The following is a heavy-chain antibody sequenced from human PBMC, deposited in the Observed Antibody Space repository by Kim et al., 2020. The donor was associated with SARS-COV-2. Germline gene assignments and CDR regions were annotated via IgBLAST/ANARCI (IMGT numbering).Heavy chain of an antibody. CDR1: GYTFTGYD. CDR2: MNPNSGNT. D-gene: IGHD3-10*01. CDR3: ARGPTWFDGPYYFDS. V-gene: IGHV1-8*01. Sequence: ASVKVSCKASGYTFTGYDINWVRQATGQGLEWMGWMNPNSGNTGYAQKFQGRVSMTRNTSISTAYMELSSLTSEDTAVYYCARGPTWFDGPYYFDSLGQGSPVTVSS. J-gene: IGHJ4*02.